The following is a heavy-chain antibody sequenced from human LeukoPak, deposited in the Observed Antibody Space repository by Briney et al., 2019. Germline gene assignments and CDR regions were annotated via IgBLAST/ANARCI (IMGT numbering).Heavy chain of an antibody. CDR3: ARVLHAPYLIDS. Sequence: SETLSLPCTVSDSSITSTYYWAWFRQPPGTGLEWIATVFRLQTVRTFNNPSLGSRVTMSLDPSHNQFSLNLTSVTAADTALYFCARVLHAPYLIDSWGQGTLVTVSS. CDR2: VFRLQTVRT. J-gene: IGHJ4*02. CDR1: DSSITSTYY. V-gene: IGHV4-38-2*02. D-gene: IGHD2-8*01.